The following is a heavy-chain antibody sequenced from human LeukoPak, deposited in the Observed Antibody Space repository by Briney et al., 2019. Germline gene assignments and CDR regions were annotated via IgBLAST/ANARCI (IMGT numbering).Heavy chain of an antibody. CDR2: VNRDGSST. J-gene: IGHJ4*02. CDR1: GFTFSDYW. Sequence: GGSLRLSCAASGFTFSDYWMHWVRQAPGKGLVWVSRVNRDGSSTSYADSVKGRFTVSRDNAKNTLSLQMNSLRAEDTAVYYCARDRSISAAGGTYWGQGTLVTVSS. V-gene: IGHV3-74*01. D-gene: IGHD6-13*01. CDR3: ARDRSISAAGGTY.